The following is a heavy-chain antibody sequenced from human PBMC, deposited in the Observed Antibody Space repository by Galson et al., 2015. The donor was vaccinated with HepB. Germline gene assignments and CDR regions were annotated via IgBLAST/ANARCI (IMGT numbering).Heavy chain of an antibody. V-gene: IGHV1-69*13. J-gene: IGHJ6*02. Sequence: SVKVSCKASGGTFSSYAISWVRQAPGQGLEWMGGIIPIFGTANYAQKFQGRVTITADESTSTAYMKLSSLRSEDTAVYYCARMWAVVPRHCSSTSCSRGYYYGMDVWGQGTTVTVSS. D-gene: IGHD2-2*01. CDR3: ARMWAVVPRHCSSTSCSRGYYYGMDV. CDR2: IIPIFGTA. CDR1: GGTFSSYA.